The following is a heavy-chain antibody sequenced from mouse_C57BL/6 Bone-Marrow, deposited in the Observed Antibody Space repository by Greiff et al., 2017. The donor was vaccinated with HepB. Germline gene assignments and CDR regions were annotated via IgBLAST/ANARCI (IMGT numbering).Heavy chain of an antibody. CDR3: ARCGLYAMDD. Sequence: QVQLQQSGPGLVQPSQSLSITCTVSGFSLTSYGVHWVRQSPGKGLEWLGVIWSGGSTEYNAADIKRLSISKENSKSQVIFKSHSLQADDTAIYCCARCGLYAMDDWGQGTSVTVS. J-gene: IGHJ4*01. V-gene: IGHV2-2*01. CDR1: GFSLTSYG. CDR2: IWSGGST.